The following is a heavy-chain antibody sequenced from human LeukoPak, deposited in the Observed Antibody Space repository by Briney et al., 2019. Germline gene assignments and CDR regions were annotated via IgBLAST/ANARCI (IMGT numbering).Heavy chain of an antibody. V-gene: IGHV4-34*01. CDR3: ARGRLPYSSSWYVGRYFDY. CDR2: INHSGST. D-gene: IGHD6-13*01. CDR1: GGSFSGYY. J-gene: IGHJ4*02. Sequence: SETLSLTCAVYGGSFSGYYWSWIRQPPGKGLEWIGEINHSGSTNYNPSLKSRVTISVDTSKNQFSLKLSSVTAADTAVCYCARGRLPYSSSWYVGRYFDYWSQGTLVTVSS.